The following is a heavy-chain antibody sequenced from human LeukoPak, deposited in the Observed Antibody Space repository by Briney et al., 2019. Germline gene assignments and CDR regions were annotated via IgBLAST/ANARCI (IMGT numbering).Heavy chain of an antibody. Sequence: GGSLRLSGAASGFTFSSFGLNWVRQAPGKGLEWVSYISNSGTPVYYADSVRGRFTFSRDNAKNSLYLQMNSLRAEDTAVYYCARDLVSGAYTFDVWGQGTMVTVSS. CDR2: ISNSGTPV. V-gene: IGHV3-48*03. D-gene: IGHD3-16*01. CDR1: GFTFSSFG. J-gene: IGHJ3*01. CDR3: ARDLVSGAYTFDV.